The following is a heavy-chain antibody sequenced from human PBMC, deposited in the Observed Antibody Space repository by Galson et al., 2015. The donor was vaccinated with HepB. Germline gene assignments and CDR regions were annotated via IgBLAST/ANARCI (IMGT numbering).Heavy chain of an antibody. V-gene: IGHV3-49*04. D-gene: IGHD2-2*01. J-gene: IGHJ4*02. CDR1: GFTFGDYA. CDR2: IRSKAYGGTT. CDR3: QVPAAMGYSSGWDIDY. Sequence: SLRLSCAASGFTFGDYAMSWVRQAPGKGLEWVGFIRSKAYGGTTEYAASVKGRFTISRDDSKSIAYLQMNSLKTEDTAVYYCQVPAAMGYSSGWDIDYWGQGTLVTVSS.